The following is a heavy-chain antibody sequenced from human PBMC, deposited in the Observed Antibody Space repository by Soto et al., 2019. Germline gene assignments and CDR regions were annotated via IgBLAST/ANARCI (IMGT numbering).Heavy chain of an antibody. Sequence: GGSLRLSCAASGFTFSSFAMAWVRQAPGKGLEWVSGISASGGSSYYADSVEGRFTISRDYSRNTLYLQMNSLRAEDTALYYCAKATKYSSDLFDYWGRGTMVTVSS. CDR1: GFTFSSFA. J-gene: IGHJ4*03. CDR3: AKATKYSSDLFDY. D-gene: IGHD3-22*01. V-gene: IGHV3-23*01. CDR2: ISASGGSS.